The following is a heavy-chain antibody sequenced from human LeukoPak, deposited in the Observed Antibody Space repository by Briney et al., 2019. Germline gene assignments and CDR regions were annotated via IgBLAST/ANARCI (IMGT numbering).Heavy chain of an antibody. CDR1: GFTFSTYG. CDR3: AKPRLPAAMAEYLYH. J-gene: IGHJ1*01. Sequence: GRSLRLSCAASGFTFSTYGMHWVRQAPGKGLEWVTLISYDGNNKYYADSVKGRFTISRDNSKNTLYLQMNSLRAEDTAVYYCAKPRLPAAMAEYLYHWGQGTLVTVSS. V-gene: IGHV3-30*18. D-gene: IGHD2-2*01. CDR2: ISYDGNNK.